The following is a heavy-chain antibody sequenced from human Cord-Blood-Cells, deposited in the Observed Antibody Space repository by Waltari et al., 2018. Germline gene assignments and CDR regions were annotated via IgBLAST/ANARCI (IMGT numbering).Heavy chain of an antibody. CDR1: GFTFSSYA. Sequence: EVQLLESGGGLVQPGGSLRLSCAASGFTFSSYAMSWVHQAPGRGLEWVSAISGSGGRTYYADPVKCRFTISSDNCKNTLYLQMNSLRAEDTAVYYCAKATPQLIRFLEWLFDYWGQGTLVTVSS. CDR2: ISGSGGRT. J-gene: IGHJ4*02. CDR3: AKATPQLIRFLEWLFDY. D-gene: IGHD3-3*01. V-gene: IGHV3-23*01.